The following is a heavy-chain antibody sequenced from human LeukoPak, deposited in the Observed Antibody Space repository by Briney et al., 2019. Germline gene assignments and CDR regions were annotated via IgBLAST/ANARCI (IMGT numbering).Heavy chain of an antibody. V-gene: IGHV4-39*07. J-gene: IGHJ6*02. D-gene: IGHD3-10*01. CDR3: ARGWFGYYYYYGMDV. CDR2: IYYSGST. CDR1: GGSISSSSYY. Sequence: SETLSLTCTVSGGSISSSSYYWGWIRQPPGKGLEWIGSIYYSGSTYYNPSLKSRVTISVDTSKNQFSLKLSSVTAADTAVYYCARGWFGYYYYYGMDVWGQGTTVTVSS.